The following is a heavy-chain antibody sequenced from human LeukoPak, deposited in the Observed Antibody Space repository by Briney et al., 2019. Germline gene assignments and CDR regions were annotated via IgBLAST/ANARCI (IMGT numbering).Heavy chain of an antibody. CDR3: ARQYSSSWYYFDY. Sequence: PSETLSLTCTVSGGSISSSSYYWGWIRQPPGKGLEWIGSIYYSGSTHYNPSLKSRVTISVDTSKNQFSLKLSSVTAADTAVYYCARQYSSSWYYFDYWGQGTLVTVSS. V-gene: IGHV4-39*01. J-gene: IGHJ4*02. CDR2: IYYSGST. D-gene: IGHD6-13*01. CDR1: GGSISSSSYY.